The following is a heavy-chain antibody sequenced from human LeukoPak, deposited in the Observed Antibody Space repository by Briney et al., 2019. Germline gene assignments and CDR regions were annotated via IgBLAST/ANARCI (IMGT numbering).Heavy chain of an antibody. V-gene: IGHV5-51*01. CDR2: IYPGDSDT. D-gene: IGHD3-10*01. CDR1: GYSFTSYW. CDR3: ATCDSGSYYNGPTGFDY. Sequence: GESLKISCKDSGYSFTSYWIGWVRQMPGKGLEWMGIIYPGDSDTRYSPSFQGQVTISADKSISTAYLQWSSLKASDTAMYYCATCDSGSYYNGPTGFDYWGQGTLVTVSS. J-gene: IGHJ4*02.